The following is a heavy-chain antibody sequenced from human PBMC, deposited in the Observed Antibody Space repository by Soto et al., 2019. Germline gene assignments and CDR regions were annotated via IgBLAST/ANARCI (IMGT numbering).Heavy chain of an antibody. Sequence: ASVKVSCKASGYTFTSYAMHWVRQATGQGLEWMGWLNPNRGDTGYAQKFQGRVTLTRNTSINTAYIELSSLTSDDTAVYYCATSGGGWYLYWGQGTLVTVSS. CDR3: ATSGGGWYLY. CDR1: GYTFTSYA. V-gene: IGHV1-8*02. CDR2: LNPNRGDT. D-gene: IGHD6-19*01. J-gene: IGHJ4*02.